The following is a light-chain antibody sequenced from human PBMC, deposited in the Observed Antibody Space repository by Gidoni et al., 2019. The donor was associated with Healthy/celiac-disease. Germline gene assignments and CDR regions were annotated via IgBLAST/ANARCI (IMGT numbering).Light chain of an antibody. CDR3: QQYNNWPWT. V-gene: IGKV3-15*01. J-gene: IGKJ1*01. CDR2: GAS. Sequence: EIVMTQSPATLSVYPGERATLSCRASQSVSSNLAWYQQKPGQAPRLLIYGASTRATGIPARLSGSGSGTELTLTISSLQSEDFAVYYCQQYNNWPWTFXQXTKVXIK. CDR1: QSVSSN.